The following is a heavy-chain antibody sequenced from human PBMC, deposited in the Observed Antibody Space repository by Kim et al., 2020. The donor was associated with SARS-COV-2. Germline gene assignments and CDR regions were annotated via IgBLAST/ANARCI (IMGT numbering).Heavy chain of an antibody. J-gene: IGHJ4*02. Sequence: SGGSTSYAQKFQGRVTMTRDTSTSTVYMELSSLRSEDTAVYYCARWPFDYWGQGTLVTVSS. CDR2: SGGST. CDR3: ARWPFDY. V-gene: IGHV1-46*01.